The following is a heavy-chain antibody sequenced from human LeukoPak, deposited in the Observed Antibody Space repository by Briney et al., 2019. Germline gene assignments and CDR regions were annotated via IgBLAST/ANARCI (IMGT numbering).Heavy chain of an antibody. J-gene: IGHJ5*02. D-gene: IGHD4-17*01. CDR2: INPKSGAS. V-gene: IGHV1-2*02. CDR1: VYKFSDYY. Sequence: GASVKVSCKASVYKFSDYYIHGVRQAPGQGLEWMGWINPKSGASSSAQSFQGRVTMTRDTSLNPLYTELSRLKSDDTAVYFCARGTVTTSFVLSGWFDPWGPGALVTVSS. CDR3: ARGTVTTSFVLSGWFDP.